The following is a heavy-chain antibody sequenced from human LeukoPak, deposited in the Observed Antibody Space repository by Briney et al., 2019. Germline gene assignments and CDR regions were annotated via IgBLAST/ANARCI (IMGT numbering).Heavy chain of an antibody. J-gene: IGHJ3*02. CDR2: INPNSGGT. Sequence: GASVKVSCKASGYTFTGYYMHWVRQAPGQGLEWMGWINPNSGGTNYAQKFQGRVTMTRDTSISTAYMELSRLRSDDTAVYYCARGDYGSGSYYVHDAFDIWGQGTMVTVSS. CDR3: ARGDYGSGSYYVHDAFDI. V-gene: IGHV1-2*02. CDR1: GYTFTGYY. D-gene: IGHD3-10*01.